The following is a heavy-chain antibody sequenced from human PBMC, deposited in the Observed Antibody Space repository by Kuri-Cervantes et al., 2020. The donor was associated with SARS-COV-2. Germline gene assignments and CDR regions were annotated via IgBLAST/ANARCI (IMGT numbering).Heavy chain of an antibody. CDR3: ARGSFRPGFWTYFDY. CDR1: GGSISSGDYY. J-gene: IGHJ4*02. V-gene: IGHV4-30-4*08. D-gene: IGHD1-1*01. Sequence: SCTVSGGSISSGDYYWSWIRQPPGKGLEWIGYIYYSGSTYYNPSLKSRVTISVDTSKNQFSLKLSSVTAADTAVYYCARGSFRPGFWTYFDYWGQGTLVTVSS. CDR2: IYYSGST.